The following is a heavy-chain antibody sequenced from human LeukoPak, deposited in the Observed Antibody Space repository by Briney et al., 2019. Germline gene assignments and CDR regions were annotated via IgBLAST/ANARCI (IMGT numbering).Heavy chain of an antibody. J-gene: IGHJ4*02. V-gene: IGHV4-31*03. Sequence: SQTLSLTCTVSGGSISSGGYYWSWIRQHPGKGLEWIGYIYYSGSTYYNPSLKSRVTISVDTSKNQFSLKLSSVTAADTAVYYCARVPIMITFGGVYYFDYWGQGTLVTVSS. D-gene: IGHD3-16*01. CDR3: ARVPIMITFGGVYYFDY. CDR2: IYYSGST. CDR1: GGSISSGGYY.